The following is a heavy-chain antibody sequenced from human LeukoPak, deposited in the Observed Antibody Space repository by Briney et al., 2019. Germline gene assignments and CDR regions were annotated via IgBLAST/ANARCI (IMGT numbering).Heavy chain of an antibody. CDR2: IYSGGST. CDR1: GFTVSSNY. Sequence: GGSLRLSCAASGFTVSSNYMSWVRKAPGKGLEWVSVIYSGGSTYYADSVKGRFTISRDNSKNTLYLQMNSLRAEDTAVYYCARGERGSYDFDYWGQGTLVTVSS. CDR3: ARGERGSYDFDY. J-gene: IGHJ4*02. D-gene: IGHD1-26*01. V-gene: IGHV3-53*01.